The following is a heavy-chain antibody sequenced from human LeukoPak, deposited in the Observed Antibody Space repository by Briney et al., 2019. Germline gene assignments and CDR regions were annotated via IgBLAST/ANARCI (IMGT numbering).Heavy chain of an antibody. Sequence: ETLSLTCAVSGGSFNSYSYTWIRQPPGKGLEWIGEIIHSGGTSYNPSLTSRLTISVDTSTKQFPLTLTAVTAADTALYFCARGPLAFRRVAGIFSWGRGTQVTVSS. CDR2: IIHSGGT. J-gene: IGHJ5*02. V-gene: IGHV4-34*01. CDR3: ARGPLAFRRVAGIFS. CDR1: GGSFNSYS. D-gene: IGHD6-19*01.